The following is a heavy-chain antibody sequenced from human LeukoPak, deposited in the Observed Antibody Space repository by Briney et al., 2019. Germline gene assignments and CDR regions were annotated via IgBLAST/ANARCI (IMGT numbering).Heavy chain of an antibody. Sequence: GGSLRLSCAAPGFTFSSYSMNWVRQAPGKGLEWVSYISGSSSTIYYADSVKGRFTISRDNAKNSLYLQMNSLRAEDTAVYYCARDGYCTNGVCYRSRWFDPWGQGTLVTVSS. V-gene: IGHV3-48*01. CDR1: GFTFSSYS. D-gene: IGHD2-8*01. J-gene: IGHJ5*02. CDR2: ISGSSSTI. CDR3: ARDGYCTNGVCYRSRWFDP.